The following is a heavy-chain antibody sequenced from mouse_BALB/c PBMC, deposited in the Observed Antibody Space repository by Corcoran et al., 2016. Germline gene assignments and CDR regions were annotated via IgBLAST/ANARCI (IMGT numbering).Heavy chain of an antibody. CDR1: GYSFTGYY. CDR3: ARYGNPHWYFDV. CDR2: ISCYNGAT. V-gene: IGHV1S34*01. D-gene: IGHD2-1*01. J-gene: IGHJ1*01. Sequence: LVKTGASVKISCKASGYSFTGYYMHWVKQSHGKSLEWIGYISCYNGATSYNQKFKGKATFTVDTSSSTAYMQFNSLTSGDSAVYYCARYGNPHWYFDVWGAGTTVTVSS.